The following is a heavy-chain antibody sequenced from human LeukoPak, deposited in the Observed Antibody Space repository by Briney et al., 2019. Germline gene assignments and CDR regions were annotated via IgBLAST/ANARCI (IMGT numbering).Heavy chain of an antibody. J-gene: IGHJ4*02. V-gene: IGHV5-51*01. CDR1: GYSFTNYW. CDR2: IYPGDSAT. D-gene: IGHD4-23*01. Sequence: GESLKISSKGSGYSFTNYWIGWVRQMPGKGLEWMGIIYPGDSATRYSPSFQGQVTISADRSISTAYLQWSSLKASDTAMYYCARRKWDYGGNGDYFDYWGQGTLVTVSS. CDR3: ARRKWDYGGNGDYFDY.